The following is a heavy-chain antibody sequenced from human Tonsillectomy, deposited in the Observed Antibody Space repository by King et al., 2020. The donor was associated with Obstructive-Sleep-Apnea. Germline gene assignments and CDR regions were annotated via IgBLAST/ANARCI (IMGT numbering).Heavy chain of an antibody. D-gene: IGHD1-20*01. CDR2: ISYDGSNK. V-gene: IGHV3-30*04. CDR3: ARPYNWNDQAPFDY. CDR1: GFTFSSYA. J-gene: IGHJ4*02. Sequence: QVQLVESGGGVVQPGRPLRLSCAASGFTFSSYAMHWVRQAPGKGLEWVAVISYDGSNKYYADSVKGRFTISRDNSKNTLYLQMNSLRAEDTAVYYCARPYNWNDQAPFDYWGQGTLVTVSS.